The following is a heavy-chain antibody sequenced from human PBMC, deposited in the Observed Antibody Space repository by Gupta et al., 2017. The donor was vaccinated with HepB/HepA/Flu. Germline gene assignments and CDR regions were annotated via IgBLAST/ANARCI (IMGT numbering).Heavy chain of an antibody. D-gene: IGHD3-3*01. CDR2: ISYDGSNK. CDR1: GFTLSSYG. CDR3: AKDDTLLRFLEWLPGSFDY. J-gene: IGHJ4*02. V-gene: IGHV3-30*18. Sequence: GVQPGRSLRLSCAASGFTLSSYGMHWVRQAPGKGLEWVAVISYDGSNKYYADSVKGRFTISRDNSKNTLYLQMNSLRAEDTAVYYCAKDDTLLRFLEWLPGSFDYWGQGTLVTVSS.